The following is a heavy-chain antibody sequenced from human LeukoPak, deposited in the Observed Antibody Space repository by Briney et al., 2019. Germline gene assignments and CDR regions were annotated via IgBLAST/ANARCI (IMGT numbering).Heavy chain of an antibody. CDR3: ARVVVFGVVSSDYYYYYMDV. Sequence: SETLSLTCTVAGGSISSYYWSWIRQPAGQGLECIGRIYSSGSTNYSPSLKSRVTMSVDTSKNQFSLKLSSVTAADTAVYYCARVVVFGVVSSDYYYYYMDVWRKGTTVTVSS. D-gene: IGHD3-3*01. CDR1: GGSISSYY. J-gene: IGHJ6*03. V-gene: IGHV4-4*07. CDR2: IYSSGST.